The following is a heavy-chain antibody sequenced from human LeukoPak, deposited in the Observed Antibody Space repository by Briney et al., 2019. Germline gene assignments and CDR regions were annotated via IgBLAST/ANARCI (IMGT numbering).Heavy chain of an antibody. D-gene: IGHD3-3*01. CDR3: AKDHYWSIDY. V-gene: IGHV3-74*01. J-gene: IGHJ4*02. CDR1: GFTFSSYG. CDR2: IKGDGIST. Sequence: GGSLRLSCAASGFTFSSYGMHWVRQAPGKGLVWVSRIKGDGISTNYADSVKGRFTISRDIAKNTLYLQMNSLRAEDTGVYYCAKDHYWSIDYWGRGTLVTVSS.